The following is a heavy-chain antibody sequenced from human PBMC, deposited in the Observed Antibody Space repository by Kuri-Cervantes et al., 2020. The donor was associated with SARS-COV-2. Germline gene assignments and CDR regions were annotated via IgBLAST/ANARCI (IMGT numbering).Heavy chain of an antibody. V-gene: IGHV4-39*01. CDR3: ARHLRLLDYYFDY. CDR2: IYYSGST. J-gene: IGHJ4*02. Sequence: SESLSLTCTVSGGSISSSSYYWGWIRQPPGKGLEWIGSIYYSGSTYYNPSLKSRVTISVDTSKNQISLKLSSVTAADTAVYYCARHLRLLDYYFDYWDQGTLVTVSS. CDR1: GGSISSSSYY. D-gene: IGHD2-15*01.